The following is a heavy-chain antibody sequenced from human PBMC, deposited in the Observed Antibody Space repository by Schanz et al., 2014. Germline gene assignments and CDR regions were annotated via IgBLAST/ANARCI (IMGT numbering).Heavy chain of an antibody. CDR3: ARVDFWSGNHRGDYGMDV. CDR1: GGSISRYY. Sequence: QVQLQESGPGLVKPSETLSLTCTVSGGSISRYYWSWIRQPPGKGLEWIGYIYYSGSTNYNPALKSRVTISVDTSKNQFSLKLSSVTAADTAVYYCARVDFWSGNHRGDYGMDVWGQGTTVTVSS. D-gene: IGHD3-3*01. V-gene: IGHV4-59*01. J-gene: IGHJ6*02. CDR2: IYYSGST.